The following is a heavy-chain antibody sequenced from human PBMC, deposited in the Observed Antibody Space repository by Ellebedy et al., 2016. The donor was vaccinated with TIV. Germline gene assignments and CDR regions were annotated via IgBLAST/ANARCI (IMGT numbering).Heavy chain of an antibody. V-gene: IGHV1-3*01. CDR3: ARYFGGYTYGLAAFDI. CDR2: INAGNGNT. J-gene: IGHJ3*02. D-gene: IGHD5-18*01. Sequence: AASVKVSCKASGYTFTNYAMHWARQAPGQRLEWMGWINAGNGNTKYSQKFQGRVTITRDTSASTAYMELSSLRSEDTAVYYCARYFGGYTYGLAAFDIWGQGTMVTVSS. CDR1: GYTFTNYA.